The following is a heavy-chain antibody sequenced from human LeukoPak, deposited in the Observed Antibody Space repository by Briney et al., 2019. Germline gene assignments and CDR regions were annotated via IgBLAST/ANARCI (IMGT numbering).Heavy chain of an antibody. V-gene: IGHV3-7*01. Sequence: PGGSLRLSCAASGFAFSSYWMSWVRQAPGKGLEWVANIKQDGSEKYYVDSVKGRFTISRDNAKNSLYLQMNSLRAEDTAVYYCARVDGEWELLLLSAFDIWGQGTMVTVSS. CDR3: ARVDGEWELLLLSAFDI. J-gene: IGHJ3*02. CDR1: GFAFSSYW. D-gene: IGHD1-26*01. CDR2: IKQDGSEK.